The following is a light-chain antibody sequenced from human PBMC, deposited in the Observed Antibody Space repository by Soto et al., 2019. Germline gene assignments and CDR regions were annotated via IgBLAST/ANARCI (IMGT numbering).Light chain of an antibody. V-gene: IGKV1-39*01. Sequence: IQMTQSPSSLSASVGDRVTITCRASQNIDTYLNWYQQKPGRAPELLIHDASSLQSGVPSRFSGSGSGTDFTLTISSLQPEDLAVYYCQQSYSSPPTFGQGTKVDIK. CDR2: DAS. J-gene: IGKJ1*01. CDR1: QNIDTY. CDR3: QQSYSSPPT.